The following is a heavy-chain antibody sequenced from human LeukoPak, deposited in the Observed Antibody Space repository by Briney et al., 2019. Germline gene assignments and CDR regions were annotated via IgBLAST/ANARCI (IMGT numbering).Heavy chain of an antibody. CDR1: GGSFSGYY. D-gene: IGHD2-2*01. CDR2: INHSGST. J-gene: IGHJ6*02. Sequence: PSETLSLTCAVYGGSFSGYYWSWIRQPPGKGLEWIGEINHSGSTNYNPSLKSRVTISVDTSKNQFSLKLSSVTAADTAVYYCARVGLLGYCSSTSCYAREIDYYGMDVWGQGTTVTVSS. CDR3: ARVGLLGYCSSTSCYAREIDYYGMDV. V-gene: IGHV4-34*01.